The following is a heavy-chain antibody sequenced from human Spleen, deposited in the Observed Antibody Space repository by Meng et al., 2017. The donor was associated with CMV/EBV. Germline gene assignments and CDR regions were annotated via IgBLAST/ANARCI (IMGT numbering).Heavy chain of an antibody. Sequence: GESLKISCAASGIKFSNYWMSWIRQAPGKGLEWVANIKQDGREKYYADSVKVRFTISRDNAKNSLYVQMNGLRVEDTAVYWCARDSGLGYTFDLWGQGTMVTVSS. CDR3: ARDSGLGYTFDL. CDR2: IKQDGREK. V-gene: IGHV3-7*01. CDR1: GIKFSNYW. J-gene: IGHJ3*01. D-gene: IGHD3-10*01.